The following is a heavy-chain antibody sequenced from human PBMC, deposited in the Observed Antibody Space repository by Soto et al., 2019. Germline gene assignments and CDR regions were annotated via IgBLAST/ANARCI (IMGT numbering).Heavy chain of an antibody. CDR1: GGSISSYY. V-gene: IGHV4-59*01. CDR2: IYYSGST. Sequence: SETLSLTCTVSGGSISSYYWSWIRQPPGKGLEWIGYIYYSGSTNYNPSLKSRVTISVDTSKNQFSLKLSSVTAADTAVYYCARVGPGRIFGVVTHEYYFDYWGQGTLVTVSS. J-gene: IGHJ4*02. D-gene: IGHD3-3*01. CDR3: ARVGPGRIFGVVTHEYYFDY.